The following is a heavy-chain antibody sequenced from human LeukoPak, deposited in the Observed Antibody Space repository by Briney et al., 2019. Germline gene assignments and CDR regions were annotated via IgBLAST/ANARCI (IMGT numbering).Heavy chain of an antibody. J-gene: IGHJ2*01. CDR3: ARDLEAYWYFDL. CDR1: GGSISSDY. V-gene: IGHV4-59*01. Sequence: SETLSLTCTVSGGSISSDYWSWIRQPPGKGLEWIGYIYYSGSTNYNPSLKSRVTISVDTSKNQFSLKLSSVTAADTAVYYCARDLEAYWYFDLWGRGTLVTVSS. CDR2: IYYSGST.